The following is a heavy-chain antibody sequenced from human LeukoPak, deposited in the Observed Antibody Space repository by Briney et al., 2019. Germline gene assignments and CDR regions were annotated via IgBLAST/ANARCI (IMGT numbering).Heavy chain of an antibody. CDR2: ISGSGGTT. CDR3: AKTLAAAAGTARFDC. D-gene: IGHD6-13*01. CDR1: GFTFSSYA. J-gene: IGHJ4*02. V-gene: IGHV3-23*01. Sequence: PGGSLRLSCTASGFTFSSYAMSWVRQAPGKGLEWVSTISGSGGTTYYADSVKGRFTISRDNSKNTLYLQMNSLRAEDTAVYYCAKTLAAAAGTARFDCWGQGTLVTVSS.